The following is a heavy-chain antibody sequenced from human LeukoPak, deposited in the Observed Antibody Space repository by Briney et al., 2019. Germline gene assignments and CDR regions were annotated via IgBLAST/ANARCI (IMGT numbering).Heavy chain of an antibody. CDR1: GGSISSSSYY. Sequence: SETLSLTCTVSGGSISSSSYYWGWIRQPPGKGLEWIGSIYYSGSTYYNPSLKSRVTISVDTSKNQLSLKLSSVTAADTAVYYCARGDSSGYDPQDAFDIWGQGTMVTVSS. CDR2: IYYSGST. CDR3: ARGDSSGYDPQDAFDI. D-gene: IGHD3-22*01. J-gene: IGHJ3*02. V-gene: IGHV4-39*01.